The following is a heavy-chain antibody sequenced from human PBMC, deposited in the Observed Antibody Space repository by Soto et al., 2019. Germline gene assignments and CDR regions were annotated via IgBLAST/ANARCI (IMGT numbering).Heavy chain of an antibody. D-gene: IGHD6-19*01. V-gene: IGHV3-23*01. CDR1: GFTFSSYA. Sequence: PGGSLRLSCAASGFTFSSYAMSWVRQAPGKGLEWVSAISGSGGSTYYADSVKGRFTISRDNSKNTLYLQMNSLRAEDTAVYYCAKGEGYSSGYTYPYFDNWGQGTLVTVSS. CDR3: AKGEGYSSGYTYPYFDN. J-gene: IGHJ4*02. CDR2: ISGSGGST.